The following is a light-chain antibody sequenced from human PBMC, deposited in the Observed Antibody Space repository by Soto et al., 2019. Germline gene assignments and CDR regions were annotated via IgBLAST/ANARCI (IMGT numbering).Light chain of an antibody. CDR1: SSNVGSNS. Sequence: QSVLTQPPSVSETPGQRVTISCCGSSSNVGSNSVQWYQQFPGTAPKLLIYSNNIRPSGVPDRFSGSKSGTSASLAISGLQSDDEADYYCATWDDSLNAWVFGGGTKVTVL. J-gene: IGLJ3*02. CDR2: SNN. CDR3: ATWDDSLNAWV. V-gene: IGLV1-44*01.